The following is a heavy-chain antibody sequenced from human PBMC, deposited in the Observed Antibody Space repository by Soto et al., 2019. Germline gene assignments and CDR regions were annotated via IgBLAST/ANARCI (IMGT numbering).Heavy chain of an antibody. Sequence: GGSLRLSCAASGFTFDDYAMHWVRQAPGKGLEWVSGISWNSGSIGYADSVKGRFTISRDNAKNSLYLQMNSLRAEDTALYYCAKDRTSGDFWSGYYKSAFDPWGQGTLVTVSS. J-gene: IGHJ5*02. CDR1: GFTFDDYA. D-gene: IGHD3-3*01. CDR2: ISWNSGSI. V-gene: IGHV3-9*01. CDR3: AKDRTSGDFWSGYYKSAFDP.